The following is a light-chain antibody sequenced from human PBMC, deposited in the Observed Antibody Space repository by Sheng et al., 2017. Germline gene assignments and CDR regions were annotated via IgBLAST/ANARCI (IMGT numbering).Light chain of an antibody. CDR3: QQYYDNPLT. Sequence: DIQMTQFPSSLSASVGDTVTITCRASQATNNFLAWYQHKPGKAPKFLLYDSSRLQSGVPSRFSGSGSGTDHTLTITNLQPEDFATYFCQQYYDNPLTFGGGPKVEVK. V-gene: IGKV1-NL1*01. CDR1: QATNNF. CDR2: DSS. J-gene: IGKJ4*01.